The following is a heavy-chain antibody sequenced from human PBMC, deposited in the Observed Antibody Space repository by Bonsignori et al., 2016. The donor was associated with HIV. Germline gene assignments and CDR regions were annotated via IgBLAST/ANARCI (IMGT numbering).Heavy chain of an antibody. CDR3: ARALHEAQAKGPFDI. V-gene: IGHV1-46*01. Sequence: WVRQAPGQGPEWMGLINPYTGDTTNAQKFQGRVTMTRDTSTTTVYMEMSSLTSDDTALYFCARALHEAQAKGPFDIWAKGLWSPSPQ. CDR2: INPYTGDT. D-gene: IGHD4-11*01. J-gene: IGHJ3*02.